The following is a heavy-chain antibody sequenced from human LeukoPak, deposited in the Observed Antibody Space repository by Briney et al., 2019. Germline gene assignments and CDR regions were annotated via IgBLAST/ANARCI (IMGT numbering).Heavy chain of an antibody. CDR2: ISGYNGNP. CDR1: GYTFTSYG. J-gene: IGHJ4*02. V-gene: IGHV1-18*01. D-gene: IGHD2-2*01. Sequence: ASVKVSCKASGYTFTSYGISWVRQAPGQGLEWMGWISGYNGNPKYAQKLQGRVTMTTDTSTSTAYMELRSLTSDDTAVYYCARVRYQLLEYFDYWGQGTLATVSS. CDR3: ARVRYQLLEYFDY.